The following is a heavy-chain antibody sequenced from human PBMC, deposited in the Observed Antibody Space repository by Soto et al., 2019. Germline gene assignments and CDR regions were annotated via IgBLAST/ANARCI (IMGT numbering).Heavy chain of an antibody. Sequence: QVQLVQSGAEVKKPGSSVKVSCKASGGTFSSYAISWVRQAPGQGLEWMGGIIPIFGTANYAQKFQGRVTITADESTSTAYMEMSSLRSEDTAVYYCARCGVVPAAEGTYYYYGMDVWGQGTTVTVSS. CDR2: IIPIFGTA. J-gene: IGHJ6*02. V-gene: IGHV1-69*01. CDR3: ARCGVVPAAEGTYYYYGMDV. CDR1: GGTFSSYA. D-gene: IGHD2-2*01.